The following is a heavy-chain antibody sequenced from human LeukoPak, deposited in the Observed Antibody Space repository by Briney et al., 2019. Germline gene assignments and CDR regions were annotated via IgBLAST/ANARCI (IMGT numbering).Heavy chain of an antibody. CDR1: GFTFSSYA. D-gene: IGHD6-19*01. CDR3: AKSLRYTSGWFLFDY. V-gene: IGHV3-23*01. J-gene: IGHJ4*02. CDR2: ISGSGGST. Sequence: GGSLRLSCAASGFTFSSYAMSWVRQAPGKGLEWVSAISGSGGSTYYADSVKGRFTIPRDNSKNTLSLQMSSLRAEDTAIYCCAKSLRYTSGWFLFDYWGQGTLVTVSS.